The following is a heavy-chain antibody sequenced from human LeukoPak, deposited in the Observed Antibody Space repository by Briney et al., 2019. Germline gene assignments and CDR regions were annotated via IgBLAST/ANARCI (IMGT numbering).Heavy chain of an antibody. CDR1: GYSFTSYW. CDR2: IYPGDSDT. V-gene: IGHV5-51*01. Sequence: GESLKISCKGSGYSFTSYWIGWVRQMPGKGLEWMGIIYPGDSDTRYSPSFQGQVTISADKSIGTAYLQWSSLKASDTAMYYCARPQDFGLTGMIAFDIWGQGTMVTVSS. J-gene: IGHJ3*02. CDR3: ARPQDFGLTGMIAFDI. D-gene: IGHD7-27*01.